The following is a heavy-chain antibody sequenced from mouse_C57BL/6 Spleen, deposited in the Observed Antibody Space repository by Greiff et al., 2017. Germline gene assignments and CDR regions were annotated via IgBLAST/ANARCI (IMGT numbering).Heavy chain of an antibody. Sequence: QVQLQQSGTELVKPGASVKLSCKASGYTFTSYWMHWVKQRPGQGLEWIGNINPSNGGTNYNEKFKSKATLTVDKSSSTAYMQLSSLTSEDSAVYYCARLTGGITTVVAPRYAMDYWGQGTSVTVSS. J-gene: IGHJ4*01. CDR3: ARLTGGITTVVAPRYAMDY. V-gene: IGHV1-53*01. CDR1: GYTFTSYW. D-gene: IGHD1-1*01. CDR2: INPSNGGT.